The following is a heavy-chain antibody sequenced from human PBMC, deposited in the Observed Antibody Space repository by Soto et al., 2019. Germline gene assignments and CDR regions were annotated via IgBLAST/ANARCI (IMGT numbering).Heavy chain of an antibody. Sequence: QVQLVESGGGVVQPGRSLRLSCAASGFTFSSYAMYWVRQAPGKGLEWVAVISYDGSNKYYADSVKGRFTISRDNSKNTLYLQMNSLRAEDTAVYYCARDGPGTMIVVVLFDYWGQGTLVTVSS. CDR1: GFTFSSYA. CDR2: ISYDGSNK. J-gene: IGHJ4*02. D-gene: IGHD3-22*01. CDR3: ARDGPGTMIVVVLFDY. V-gene: IGHV3-30-3*01.